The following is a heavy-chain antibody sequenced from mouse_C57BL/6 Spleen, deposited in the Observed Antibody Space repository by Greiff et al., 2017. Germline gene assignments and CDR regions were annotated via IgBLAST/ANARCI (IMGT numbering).Heavy chain of an antibody. CDR1: GYAFSSSW. J-gene: IGHJ4*01. D-gene: IGHD3-2*02. V-gene: IGHV1-82*01. Sequence: VQRVESGPELVKPGASVKISCKASGYAFSSSWMNWVKQRPGKGLEWIGRIYPGDGDTNYNGKFKGKATLTADKSSSTAYMQLSSLTSEDSAVYFCASTAQAPYWGQGTSVTVSS. CDR2: IYPGDGDT. CDR3: ASTAQAPY.